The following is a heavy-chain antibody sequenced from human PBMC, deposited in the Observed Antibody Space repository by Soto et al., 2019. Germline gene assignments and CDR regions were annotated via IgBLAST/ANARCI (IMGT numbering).Heavy chain of an antibody. J-gene: IGHJ4*02. CDR1: GFTFSNYA. Sequence: GESLKISCAASGFTFSNYAMSWVRQAPGKGLEWVSAISNSAGSTYYADSVEGRFTISRDNSKNTLYLQMNSLRAEDTAVYYCAQDRYNSGSDYWGQGALVTVSS. CDR2: ISNSAGST. D-gene: IGHD1-1*01. CDR3: AQDRYNSGSDY. V-gene: IGHV3-23*01.